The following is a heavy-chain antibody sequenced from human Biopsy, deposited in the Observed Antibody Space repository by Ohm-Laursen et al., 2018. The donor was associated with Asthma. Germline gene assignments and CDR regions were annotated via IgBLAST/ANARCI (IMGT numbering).Heavy chain of an antibody. D-gene: IGHD2-15*01. J-gene: IGHJ4*02. CDR1: GFTFSSYA. CDR2: ISGSGGST. Sequence: SLRLSCTASGFTFSSYAMSWVRQAPGKGLEWVSAISGSGGSTYYADSVKDRSTISRDNSKNTLDLQMNSLRAEDTAVYYCGRDYPLVDWGQGTLVTVSS. V-gene: IGHV3-23*01. CDR3: GRDYPLVD.